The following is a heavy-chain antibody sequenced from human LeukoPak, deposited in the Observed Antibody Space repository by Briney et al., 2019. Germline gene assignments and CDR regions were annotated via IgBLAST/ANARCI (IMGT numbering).Heavy chain of an antibody. CDR1: GFTFSSYG. V-gene: IGHV3-30*03. Sequence: PGRSLRLSCAASGFTFSSYGMHWVRQAPGQGLEWLGVISYYGNNVYTIDSVKGRFTISRDNSKNTLYLQMESLRDEDTAVYFCGRQTNDFWSGFCDFWGQGTLVTVSS. CDR2: ISYYGNNV. J-gene: IGHJ4*02. CDR3: GRQTNDFWSGFCDF. D-gene: IGHD3-3*01.